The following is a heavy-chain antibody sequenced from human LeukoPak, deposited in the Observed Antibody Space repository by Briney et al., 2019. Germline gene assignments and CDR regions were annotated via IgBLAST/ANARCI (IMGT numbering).Heavy chain of an antibody. CDR3: ARHSSVYDYYYGMDV. V-gene: IGHV4-59*08. J-gene: IGHJ6*02. D-gene: IGHD5/OR15-5a*01. CDR1: GGSISSYY. CDR2: IYYSGST. Sequence: SETLSLTCTVSGGSISSYYWSWIRQPPGKGLEWIGYIYYSGSTNYNPSLKSRVTLSVDTSKIQFSLKLKSVTAADTAVYYCARHSSVYDYYYGMDVWGQGTTVTVSS.